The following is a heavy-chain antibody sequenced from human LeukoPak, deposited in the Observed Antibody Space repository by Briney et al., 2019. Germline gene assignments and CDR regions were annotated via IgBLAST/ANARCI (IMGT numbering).Heavy chain of an antibody. Sequence: SETLSLTCTVSGGSISSYYWSWIRQPAGKGLEWIGRIYTSGSTNYNPSLKSRVTMSVDTSKNQFSLKLSSVTAADTAVYYCAREYYGSGSPKWFDPWGQGTLVTVSS. D-gene: IGHD3-10*01. CDR1: GGSISSYY. J-gene: IGHJ5*02. V-gene: IGHV4-4*07. CDR3: AREYYGSGSPKWFDP. CDR2: IYTSGST.